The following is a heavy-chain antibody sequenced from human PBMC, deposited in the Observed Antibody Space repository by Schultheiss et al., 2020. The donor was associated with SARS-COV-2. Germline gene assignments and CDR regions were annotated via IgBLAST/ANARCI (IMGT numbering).Heavy chain of an antibody. CDR1: GYTFTSYG. V-gene: IGHV1-18*01. Sequence: ASVKVSCKASGYTFTSYGISWVRQAPGQGLEWMGWISAYNGNTNYAQKFQGRVTMTRNTSISTAYMELSSLRSEDTAVYYCAAGNLNWNYVHFGYWGQGTLVTVSS. CDR2: ISAYNGNT. CDR3: AAGNLNWNYVHFGY. D-gene: IGHD1-7*01. J-gene: IGHJ4*02.